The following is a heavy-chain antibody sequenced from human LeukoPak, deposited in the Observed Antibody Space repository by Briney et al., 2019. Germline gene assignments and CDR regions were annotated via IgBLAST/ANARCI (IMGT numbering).Heavy chain of an antibody. J-gene: IGHJ4*02. CDR2: IYTSVST. CDR3: ARGTVTTTIGY. D-gene: IGHD4-17*01. V-gene: IGHV4-4*07. Sequence: SETLSLTCTVSGGSISSYYWSWVRQPAGEGLEWIWRIYTSVSTNYNTSLKSRATMSVATSKNQFSLKLSSVTAADTAVYYCARGTVTTTIGYWGEGTLVTVSS. CDR1: GGSISSYY.